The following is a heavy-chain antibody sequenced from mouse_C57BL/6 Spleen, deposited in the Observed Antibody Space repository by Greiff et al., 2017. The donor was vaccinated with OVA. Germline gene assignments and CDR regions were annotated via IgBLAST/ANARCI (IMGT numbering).Heavy chain of an antibody. CDR3: ARETTVPFAY. D-gene: IGHD1-1*01. CDR2: IHPNSGST. V-gene: IGHV1-64*01. Sequence: QVQLKQPGAELVKPGASVKLSCKASGYTFTSYWMHWVKQRPGQGLEWIGMIHPNSGSTNYNEKFKSKATLTVDKSSSTAYMQLSSLTSEDSAVYYCARETTVPFAYWGQGTLVTVSA. CDR1: GYTFTSYW. J-gene: IGHJ3*01.